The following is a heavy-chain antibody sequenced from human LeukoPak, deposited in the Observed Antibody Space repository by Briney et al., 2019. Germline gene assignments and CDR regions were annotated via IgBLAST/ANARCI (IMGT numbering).Heavy chain of an antibody. Sequence: GGSLRLSCAASGFTFTDFAMNWVRQAPGKGLEWVSTISGSGDATSYADPVKGRFTISRDNSRNTLFLQMNSLRAEDTAIYHCAKSDCVSTYYHVRDFWGQGTLVTVSS. CDR1: GFTFTDFA. CDR3: AKSDCVSTYYHVRDF. D-gene: IGHD4/OR15-4a*01. V-gene: IGHV3-23*01. J-gene: IGHJ1*01. CDR2: ISGSGDAT.